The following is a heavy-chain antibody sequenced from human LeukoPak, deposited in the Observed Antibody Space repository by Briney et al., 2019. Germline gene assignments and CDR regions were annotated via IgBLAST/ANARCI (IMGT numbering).Heavy chain of an antibody. CDR1: GFTFSDSA. Sequence: GGSLRLSCAASGFTFSDSAIHWVRQASGKGLEWVGRIRDKGYGHATAYAASVKGRFTLSGDDSKNTAYLQMNSLKTEDTALYYCTTPNEGNWFDPWGQGTLVTVSS. CDR2: IRDKGYGHAT. CDR3: TTPNEGNWFDP. V-gene: IGHV3-73*01. J-gene: IGHJ5*02. D-gene: IGHD2-8*01.